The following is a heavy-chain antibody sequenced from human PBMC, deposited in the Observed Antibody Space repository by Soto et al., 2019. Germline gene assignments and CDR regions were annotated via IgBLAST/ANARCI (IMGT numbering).Heavy chain of an antibody. CDR3: ARGETGGDYSFDY. CDR1: GGSFSGYF. V-gene: IGHV4-34*01. J-gene: IGHJ4*02. Sequence: PSETLSLTCAVYGGSFSGYFWSWIRQSPGKGLEWIGEITHSGSTNYNPSLKSRVTISVDTSKNQFSLSLSSLTAADAAVYYCARGETGGDYSFDYWGQGTRVTVSS. D-gene: IGHD4-4*01. CDR2: ITHSGST.